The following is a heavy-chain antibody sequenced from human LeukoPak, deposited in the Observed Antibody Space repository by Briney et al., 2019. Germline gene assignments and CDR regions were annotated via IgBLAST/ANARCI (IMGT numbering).Heavy chain of an antibody. J-gene: IGHJ5*02. CDR1: GDSISTTGYF. D-gene: IGHD1-14*01. V-gene: IGHV4-39*01. Sequence: SETLSLTCSVSGDSISTTGYFWVWIRQSPGRDLEWIGSIFKSGNTFYNMSLKSRVTISVDTSKNEFSLSLTSVTAADTAVYYYAGTGIRNWFDPWGQGILVTVSS. CDR3: AGTGIRNWFDP. CDR2: IFKSGNT.